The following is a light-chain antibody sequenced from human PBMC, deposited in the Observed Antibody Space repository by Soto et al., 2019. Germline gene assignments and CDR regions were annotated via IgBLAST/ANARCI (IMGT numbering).Light chain of an antibody. Sequence: EIVLTQSPGTLSLSPGERATLSCRASQSVGSSYLAWYQQKPGQAPRLLTYGASSRATGIPDRFSGSGSGTDFTLTISRLEPEDFAVYYCQQYGSSPMYTFGQGTKLEIK. CDR1: QSVGSSY. J-gene: IGKJ2*01. CDR3: QQYGSSPMYT. CDR2: GAS. V-gene: IGKV3-20*01.